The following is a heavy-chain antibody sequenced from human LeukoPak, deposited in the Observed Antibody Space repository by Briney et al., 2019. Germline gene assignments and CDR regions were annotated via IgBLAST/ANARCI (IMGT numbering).Heavy chain of an antibody. D-gene: IGHD6-6*01. J-gene: IGHJ4*02. V-gene: IGHV4-59*08. Sequence: SETLSLTCTVSGGSFGTNYWSWIRQPPGRGLEWIGYIYYTGNTNHNPSLKSRVTISVDTSKNQFSLKLSSVTAADTAVYFCARQGSISSLNSWGQGTLVTVSS. CDR3: ARQGSISSLNS. CDR2: IYYTGNT. CDR1: GGSFGTNY.